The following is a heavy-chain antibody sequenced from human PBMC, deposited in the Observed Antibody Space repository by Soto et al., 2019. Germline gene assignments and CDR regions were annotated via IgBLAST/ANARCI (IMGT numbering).Heavy chain of an antibody. CDR2: IYYSGST. V-gene: IGHV4-31*03. D-gene: IGHD3-10*01. Sequence: LSLTCTVSGGSISSGGYYWSWIRQHPGKGLEWIGYIYYSGSTYYNPSLKSRVTISVDTSKNQFSLKLSSVTAADTAVYYCARGGGFYYGDTPDSFDYWGQGTLVTV. CDR3: ARGGGFYYGDTPDSFDY. CDR1: GGSISSGGYY. J-gene: IGHJ4*02.